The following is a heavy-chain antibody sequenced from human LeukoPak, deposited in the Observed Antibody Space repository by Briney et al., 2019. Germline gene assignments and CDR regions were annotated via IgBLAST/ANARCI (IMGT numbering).Heavy chain of an antibody. CDR1: GGSFSGYY. V-gene: IGHV4-34*01. CDR3: ARGSGYSSSAGY. Sequence: SETLSLTCAVYGGSFSGYYWSWIRQPPGKGLEWIGEINHSGSTNYNPSLKSRVTISVDTSKNQFSLKLSSVTAADTAVYYCARGSGYSSSAGYWGQGTLVTVSS. D-gene: IGHD6-6*01. J-gene: IGHJ4*02. CDR2: INHSGST.